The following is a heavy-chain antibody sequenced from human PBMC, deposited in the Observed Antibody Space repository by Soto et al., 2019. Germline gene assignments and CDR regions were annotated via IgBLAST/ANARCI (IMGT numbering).Heavy chain of an antibody. J-gene: IGHJ5*02. V-gene: IGHV4-34*01. CDR2: INHSGST. CDR1: GGSFSGYY. CDR3: AKEMTTIHSNWFDP. Sequence: SETLSHTCAVYGGSFSGYYWSWIRQPPWKGLEWIGEINHSGSTNYNPSLKSRVTISVDTSKNQFSLKLDSATAADTATYYCAKEMTTIHSNWFDPWGPGTLVTVS. D-gene: IGHD4-17*01.